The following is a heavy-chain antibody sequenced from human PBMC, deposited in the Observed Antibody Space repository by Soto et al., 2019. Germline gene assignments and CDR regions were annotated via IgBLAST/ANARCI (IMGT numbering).Heavy chain of an antibody. V-gene: IGHV1-46*01. J-gene: IGHJ3*02. CDR1: GYTFTSYY. CDR2: INPSGGST. CDR3: ARESLEDYGANGPGGDAFDI. Sequence: ASVKVSCKASGYTFTSYYMHWVRQAPGQGLEWMGIINPSGGSTSYAQKFQGRVTMTRDTSTSTVYMELSSLRSEDTAVYYCARESLEDYGANGPGGDAFDIWGQGTMVTVSS. D-gene: IGHD4-17*01.